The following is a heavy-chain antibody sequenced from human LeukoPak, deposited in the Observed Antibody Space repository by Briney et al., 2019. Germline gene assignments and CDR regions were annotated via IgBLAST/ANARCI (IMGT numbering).Heavy chain of an antibody. Sequence: PSQTLSLTRTVSGGSINSGGYYWSWIRQHPGKGLEWIGYIYYSGSTYYNPSLKSRVTISVDTPKNQFSLKLSSVTAADTAVYYCARNRGTYCGGDCYFFDYWGQGILVTVSS. CDR3: ARNRGTYCGGDCYFFDY. CDR1: GGSINSGGYY. V-gene: IGHV4-31*03. J-gene: IGHJ4*02. D-gene: IGHD2-21*02. CDR2: IYYSGST.